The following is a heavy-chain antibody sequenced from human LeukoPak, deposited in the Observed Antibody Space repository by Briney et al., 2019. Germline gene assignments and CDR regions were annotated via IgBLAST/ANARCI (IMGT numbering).Heavy chain of an antibody. CDR3: TRDPDSSGWSSYFDY. V-gene: IGHV3-49*04. D-gene: IGHD6-19*01. CDR1: GSTFGDYA. J-gene: IGHJ4*02. CDR2: IRSKAYGGTT. Sequence: GGSLRLSCTASGSTFGDYAMSWVRQAPGKGLEWVGFIRSKAYGGTTEYAASVKGRFTISRDDSKSIAYLQMNSLKTEDTAVYYCTRDPDSSGWSSYFDYWGQGTLVTVSS.